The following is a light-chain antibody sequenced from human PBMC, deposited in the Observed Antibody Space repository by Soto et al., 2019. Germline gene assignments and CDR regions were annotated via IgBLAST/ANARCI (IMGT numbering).Light chain of an antibody. V-gene: IGKV1-9*01. CDR2: GAS. CDR3: QQLNSYPLT. J-gene: IGKJ4*01. Sequence: DIQLTQSPSFLSASVGDRVTITCRASQGITSYLAWYQQEPGKAPKVLIYGASTLQGGVPSRFSGSGSGTEFTLTISSLQPEDFATYYCQQLNSYPLTFGGGTKVEIK. CDR1: QGITSY.